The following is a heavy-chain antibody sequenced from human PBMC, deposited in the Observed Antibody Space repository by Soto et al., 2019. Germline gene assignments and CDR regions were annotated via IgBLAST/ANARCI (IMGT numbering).Heavy chain of an antibody. CDR1: GYTFTSYG. V-gene: IGHV1-3*01. CDR2: INAANGDT. J-gene: IGHJ5*02. CDR3: VRRHVSATGIDWFDP. Sequence: ASVKVPCTASGYTFTSYGIHWVRPAPGQRLEWMGWINAANGDTKYSTKFQGRVTITRDTSASTAYMQLSRLRSEDTAVYDCVRRHVSATGIDWFDPWGQGTLVTVAS. D-gene: IGHD1-26*01.